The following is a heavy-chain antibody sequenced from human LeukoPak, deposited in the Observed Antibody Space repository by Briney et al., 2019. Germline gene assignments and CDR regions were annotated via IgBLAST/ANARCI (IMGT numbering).Heavy chain of an antibody. J-gene: IGHJ4*02. CDR1: GFTFSTYW. V-gene: IGHV3-7*01. Sequence: GGSLRLSCAASGFTFSTYWMHWVRQAPGKGLEWVANIRQDGGEKYHVDSVKGRFTISRDNAKNSLYLQMDSLRAEDTAAYYCARDRVWTVLYWGQGTLVTVSS. CDR3: ARDRVWTVLY. D-gene: IGHD6-13*01. CDR2: IRQDGGEK.